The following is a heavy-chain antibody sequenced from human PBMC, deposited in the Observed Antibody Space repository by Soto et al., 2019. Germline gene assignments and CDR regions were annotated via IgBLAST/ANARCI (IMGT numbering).Heavy chain of an antibody. V-gene: IGHV4-34*01. J-gene: IGHJ1*01. D-gene: IGHD2-15*01. CDR3: AGASTKDKLKYFQH. Sequence: SETLSLTCAVYGGSFSGYYWSWIRQPPGKGLEWIGEINHSGSTNYNPSLKSRVTISVDTSKNQFSLKLSSVTAADTAVYYCAGASTKDKLKYFQHWGQGTLVTVSS. CDR1: GGSFSGYY. CDR2: INHSGST.